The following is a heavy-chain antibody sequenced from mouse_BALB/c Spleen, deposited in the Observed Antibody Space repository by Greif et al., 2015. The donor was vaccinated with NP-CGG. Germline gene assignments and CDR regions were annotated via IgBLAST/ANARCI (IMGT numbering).Heavy chain of an antibody. CDR2: IDPSDSYT. Sequence: QVQLQQSGAELVKPGASVKLSCKASGYTFTSYWMHWVKQRPGQGLEWTGEIDPSDSYTNYNQKFKGKATLTVDKSSSTAYMQLSSLTSEDSAVYYCARNREGSRRDYWGQGTTLTVSS. J-gene: IGHJ2*01. CDR1: GYTFTSYW. D-gene: IGHD1-1*01. CDR3: ARNREGSRRDY. V-gene: IGHV1-69*02.